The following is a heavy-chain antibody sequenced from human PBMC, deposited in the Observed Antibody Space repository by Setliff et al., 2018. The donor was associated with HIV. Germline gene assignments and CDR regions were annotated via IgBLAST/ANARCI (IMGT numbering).Heavy chain of an antibody. CDR1: GDSITSSSYY. Sequence: SETLSLTCTVSGDSITSSSYYWGWIRQPPGKGLEWIGSIYYTGSTSYNPSLTSRVSISVDTSTSQFSLKLISVTAADTAVYYCARHPLSRRRRTTVTTVGAFGIWGQGTKVTVSS. CDR3: ARHPLSRRRRTTVTTVGAFGI. D-gene: IGHD4-17*01. J-gene: IGHJ3*02. CDR2: IYYTGST. V-gene: IGHV4-39*01.